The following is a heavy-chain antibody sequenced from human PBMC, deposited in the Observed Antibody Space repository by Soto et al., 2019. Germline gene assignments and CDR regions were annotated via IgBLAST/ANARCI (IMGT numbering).Heavy chain of an antibody. CDR2: INPNSGGT. CDR3: ARGGVFVEGDIVVVLAATPYYFDY. V-gene: IGHV1-2*04. CDR1: GYTFTGYY. J-gene: IGHJ4*02. D-gene: IGHD2-15*01. Sequence: QVQLVQSGAEVKKPGASVKVSCKASGYTFTGYYMHWVRQAPGQGLAWMGWINPNSGGTNYAPKFQGWVTMTRDTSISTAYMELSRLRSDDTAVYYSARGGVFVEGDIVVVLAATPYYFDYWGQGTLVTVSS.